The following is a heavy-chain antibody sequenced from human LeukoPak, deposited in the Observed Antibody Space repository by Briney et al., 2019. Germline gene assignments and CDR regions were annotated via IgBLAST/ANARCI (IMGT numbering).Heavy chain of an antibody. Sequence: ASVKVSCNASGYTFTSYYRNWVRQAPGQGLERMGIINPSGGSTSYAQKFQGRVTMTRDMTTRKVYMELSSLSSEDTDVYVCARDDNGTGSLHYGGQGSLVTVSS. V-gene: IGHV1-46*01. J-gene: IGHJ4*02. D-gene: IGHD3-10*01. CDR3: ARDDNGTGSLHY. CDR2: INPSGGST. CDR1: GYTFTSYY.